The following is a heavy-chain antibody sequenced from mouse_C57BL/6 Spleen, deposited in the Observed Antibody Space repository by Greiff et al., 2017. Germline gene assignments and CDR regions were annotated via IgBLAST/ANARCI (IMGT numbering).Heavy chain of an antibody. J-gene: IGHJ3*01. V-gene: IGHV8-12*01. CDR1: GFSLSTSGMG. D-gene: IGHD2-4*01. CDR2: MYWDDDT. Sequence: QVTLKESGPGILQSSQTLSLTCSFSGFSLSTSGMGVSWIRQPSGKGLEWLAHMYWDDDTRYNPSLKSRLTISKDTARNQVFLKITIVDTADTATYYCARRALDYDGWFAYWGQGTLVTVSA. CDR3: ARRALDYDGWFAY.